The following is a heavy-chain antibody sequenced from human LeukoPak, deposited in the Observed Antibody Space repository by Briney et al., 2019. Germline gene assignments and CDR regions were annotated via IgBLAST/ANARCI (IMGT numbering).Heavy chain of an antibody. J-gene: IGHJ6*04. CDR1: EFSVGSNY. D-gene: IGHD3-10*02. V-gene: IGHV3-48*03. Sequence: PGGSLRLSCAASEFSVGSNYMTWVRQASGKGLEWVSYISSSGSTIYYADSVKGRFTISRDNAKNSLYLQMNSLRAEDTAVYYCAELGITMIGGVWGKGTTVTISS. CDR2: ISSSGSTI. CDR3: AELGITMIGGV.